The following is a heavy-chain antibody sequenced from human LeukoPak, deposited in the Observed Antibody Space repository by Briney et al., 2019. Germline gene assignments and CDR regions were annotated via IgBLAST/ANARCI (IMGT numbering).Heavy chain of an antibody. J-gene: IGHJ3*02. V-gene: IGHV3-48*04. CDR2: ISSSGSTI. Sequence: GGSLRLSCAASGFTFSSYAMSWVRQAPGKGLEWVSYISSSGSTIYYADSVKGRFTISRDNAKNSLYLQMNSLRAEDTAVYYCARGVGWFGESKAFDIWGQGTMVTVSS. CDR3: ARGVGWFGESKAFDI. D-gene: IGHD3-10*01. CDR1: GFTFSSYA.